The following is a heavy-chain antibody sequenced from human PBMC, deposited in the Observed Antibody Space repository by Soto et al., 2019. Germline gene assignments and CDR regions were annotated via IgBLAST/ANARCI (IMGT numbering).Heavy chain of an antibody. V-gene: IGHV3-11*01. J-gene: IGHJ4*02. Sequence: GGSLRLSCAASGFTFSDYYMSWIRQAPGKGLDWISYISGSGRTIYYAASVKGRFTISRDNAKNSLYLQMNSLRAEDTAVYYCARDPIQLERLGVYWGQGTLVTVSS. D-gene: IGHD1-1*01. CDR3: ARDPIQLERLGVY. CDR1: GFTFSDYY. CDR2: ISGSGRTI.